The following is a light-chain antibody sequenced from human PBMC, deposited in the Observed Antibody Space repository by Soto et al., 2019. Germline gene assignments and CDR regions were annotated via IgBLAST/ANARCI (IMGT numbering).Light chain of an antibody. J-gene: IGLJ1*01. CDR1: ISDVGSSGP. V-gene: IGLV2-23*01. CDR3: CSYVGARTYV. Sequence: QSALTQPASVSGSPGQSITVSCSGSISDVGSSGPVSWYQHHPGQVPKLIIYEGSRRPSGVSSRFSGSKTGNTASLTITGLQAEDEANYYCCSYVGARTYVFGTGTKLTVL. CDR2: EGS.